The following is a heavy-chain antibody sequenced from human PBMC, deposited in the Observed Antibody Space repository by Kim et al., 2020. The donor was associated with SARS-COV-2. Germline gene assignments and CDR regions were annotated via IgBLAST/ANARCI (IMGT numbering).Heavy chain of an antibody. CDR1: GGTFSSYA. V-gene: IGHV1-69*13. J-gene: IGHJ4*02. CDR2: IIPIFGTA. CDR3: ARDHPEDYDSSGIAVY. Sequence: SVKVSCKASGGTFSSYAISWVRQAPGQGLEWMGGIIPIFGTANYAQKFQGRVTITADESTSTAYMELSSLRSEDTAVYYCARDHPEDYDSSGIAVYWGQGTLVTVSS. D-gene: IGHD3-22*01.